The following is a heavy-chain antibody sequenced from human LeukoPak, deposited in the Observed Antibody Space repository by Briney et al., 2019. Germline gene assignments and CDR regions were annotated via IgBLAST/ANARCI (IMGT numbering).Heavy chain of an antibody. J-gene: IGHJ6*02. CDR2: INHSGST. CDR1: GGYFSGYY. Sequence: TSETLSLTCAVYGGYFSGYYWSWIRQPPGKGLEWIGEINHSGSTNYNPSLKSRVTISVDTSKNQFSLKLSSVTAAGTAVYYCARVGLGYCSSTSCYLPPPRPYYGMDVWGQGTTVTVSS. V-gene: IGHV4-34*01. D-gene: IGHD2-2*01. CDR3: ARVGLGYCSSTSCYLPPPRPYYGMDV.